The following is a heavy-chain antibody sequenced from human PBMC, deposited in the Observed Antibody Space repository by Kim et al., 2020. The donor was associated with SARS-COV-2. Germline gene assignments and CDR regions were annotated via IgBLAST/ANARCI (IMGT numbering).Heavy chain of an antibody. Sequence: SETLSLTCAVYGGSFSGYYWSWIRQPPGKGLEWIGEINHSGSTNYNPSLKSRVTISVDTSKNQFSLKLSSVTAADTAVYYCASLIAAAGTYYGMDVWGQG. D-gene: IGHD6-13*01. V-gene: IGHV4-34*01. CDR2: INHSGST. J-gene: IGHJ6*02. CDR1: GGSFSGYY. CDR3: ASLIAAAGTYYGMDV.